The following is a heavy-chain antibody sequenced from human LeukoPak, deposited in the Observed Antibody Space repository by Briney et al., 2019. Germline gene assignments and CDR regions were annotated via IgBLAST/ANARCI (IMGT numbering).Heavy chain of an antibody. V-gene: IGHV1-8*01. J-gene: IGHJ4*02. Sequence: GASVKVSCKASGYTFTSYDINWVRQATGQGLEWMGWMNPNSGNTGYAQKFQGRVTMTRNTSISTAYMELSSLRSEDTAVYYCARARRRSYSSSWASSYYFDYWGQGTLVTVSS. CDR2: MNPNSGNT. D-gene: IGHD6-13*01. CDR3: ARARRRSYSSSWASSYYFDY. CDR1: GYTFTSYD.